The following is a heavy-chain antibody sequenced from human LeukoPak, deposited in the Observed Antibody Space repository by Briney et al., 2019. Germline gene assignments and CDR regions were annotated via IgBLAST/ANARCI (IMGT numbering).Heavy chain of an antibody. Sequence: KTSETLSLTRAVSAYSISSGYYWAWIRQPPGKGLEWIGSIYHSGTTYYNPSLKSRVTISVDTSKNQFSLKLSSVTAADTAVYYCARTGYCSGGSCYSDYWGRGTLVTVSS. CDR1: AYSISSGYY. J-gene: IGHJ4*02. D-gene: IGHD2-15*01. V-gene: IGHV4-38-2*01. CDR2: IYHSGTT. CDR3: ARTGYCSGGSCYSDY.